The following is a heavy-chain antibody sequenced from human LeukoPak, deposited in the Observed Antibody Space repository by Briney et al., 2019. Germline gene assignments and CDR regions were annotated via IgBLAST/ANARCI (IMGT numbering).Heavy chain of an antibody. CDR3: ARLGTRSSLYYFDF. D-gene: IGHD6-6*01. J-gene: IGHJ4*02. V-gene: IGHV4-39*01. Sequence: SETLSLTCTVSGGSISSNTYYWGWIRQPPGEGLEWIGSIYYSGATYYNPSLKSRVSISMDTSKNQFSLKLNSMTATDTAVYYCARLGTRSSLYYFDFWGQGTLVTVSS. CDR2: IYYSGAT. CDR1: GGSISSNTYY.